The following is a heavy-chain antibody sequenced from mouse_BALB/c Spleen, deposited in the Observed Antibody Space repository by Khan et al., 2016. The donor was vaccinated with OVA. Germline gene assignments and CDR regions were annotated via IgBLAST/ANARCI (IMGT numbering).Heavy chain of an antibody. V-gene: IGHV1-4*01. D-gene: IGHD6-1*01. CDR2: INPSNGYT. CDR3: VRDGASNRTDGWFAY. CDR1: GYTFTSYT. Sequence: QVQLKESGAELARPGASVKMSCKASGYTFTSYTIHWIKLRPGQGLEWIGYINPSNGYTNYNQKFKDKATLTADKSSTTAYMQLSSLTSDDSAVYDCVRDGASNRTDGWFAYWGQGTLVTVSA. J-gene: IGHJ3*01.